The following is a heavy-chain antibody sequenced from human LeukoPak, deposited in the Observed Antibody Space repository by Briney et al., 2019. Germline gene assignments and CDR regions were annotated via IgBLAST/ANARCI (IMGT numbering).Heavy chain of an antibody. J-gene: IGHJ3*02. CDR3: ARGQGDYSGASDI. CDR2: ISNSRYYI. Sequence: SGGSLRLSCVASGFTFSSYSMNWVRQAPGKGLEWVSSISNSRYYIYYADSVKGRFTISRDNAKNSLYLQMNSLRAEDTAIYYCARGQGDYSGASDIWGHGTVVTVSS. CDR1: GFTFSSYS. V-gene: IGHV3-21*01. D-gene: IGHD4-11*01.